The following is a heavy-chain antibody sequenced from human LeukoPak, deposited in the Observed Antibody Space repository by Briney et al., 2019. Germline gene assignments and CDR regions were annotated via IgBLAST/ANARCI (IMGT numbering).Heavy chain of an antibody. CDR3: ARRYDILTGYYVYYFDS. Sequence: PGGSLTLSCPASGFTFDDYAMSWVRQAPGKGLEWVAAIHWKGARTVYADFVKGRFLISRDNAKNSMYLQINSLRAEDTALYYCARRYDILTGYYVYYFDSWGQGTLVTVSS. V-gene: IGHV3-20*04. D-gene: IGHD3-9*01. J-gene: IGHJ4*02. CDR2: IHWKGART. CDR1: GFTFDDYA.